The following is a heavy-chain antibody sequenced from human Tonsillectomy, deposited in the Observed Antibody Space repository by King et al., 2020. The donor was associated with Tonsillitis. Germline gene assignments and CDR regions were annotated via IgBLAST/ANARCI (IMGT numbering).Heavy chain of an antibody. CDR2: ISSSGSTI. CDR3: AREPRLLWFGEITPGAFDI. V-gene: IGHV3-48*03. J-gene: IGHJ3*02. D-gene: IGHD3-10*01. Sequence: VQLVESGGGLVQPGGSLRLSCAASGFIFSSYEMNWVRQAPGKGLEWVSYISSSGSTIHYADSVKGRFTISRDNAKNSLNLQMNSLRAEDTAVYYCAREPRLLWFGEITPGAFDIWGQGTMVTVSS. CDR1: GFIFSSYE.